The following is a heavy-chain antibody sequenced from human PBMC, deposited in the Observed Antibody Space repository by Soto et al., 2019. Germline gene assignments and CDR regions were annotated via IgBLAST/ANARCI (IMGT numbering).Heavy chain of an antibody. CDR3: ARDPPFSGILRGTPLMDV. CDR2: ISAYNGDT. V-gene: IGHV1-18*04. J-gene: IGHJ6*02. CDR1: GYSFTTHG. Sequence: GASVKVSWKVSGYSFTTHGISWVRRAPGHGLEWMGWISAYNGDTHYVQRFQGRLTMTTDTSTSTAYMELRSLTSDDTAVYYCARDPPFSGILRGTPLMDVWGQGTTVTSP. D-gene: IGHD4-17*01.